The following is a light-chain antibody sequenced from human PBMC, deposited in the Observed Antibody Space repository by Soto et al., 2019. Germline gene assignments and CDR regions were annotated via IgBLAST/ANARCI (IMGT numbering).Light chain of an antibody. V-gene: IGLV2-14*03. J-gene: IGLJ3*02. CDR1: NSDVGGYNF. CDR3: SSYASTYTVV. CDR2: DVT. Sequence: QSALTQPASVSGSPGQSVTISCTGTNSDVGGYNFVSWYQQHPGKAPKLMFYDVTNRPSGVSNRFSGSKSGNTASLTISGLQAEDEAGYYCSSYASTYTVVFGAGTKLTVL.